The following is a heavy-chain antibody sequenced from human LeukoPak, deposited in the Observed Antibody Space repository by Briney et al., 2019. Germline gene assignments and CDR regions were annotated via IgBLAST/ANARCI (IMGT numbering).Heavy chain of an antibody. D-gene: IGHD3-10*01. CDR3: ARDQYSYGSGSSPVADY. Sequence: GASVKVSCKDSGYTVTSYGISWVRQAPGQGVEWMGWISAYNGNTNYAKKLQGRVTMTTDTATSTAYMELRSLRSDDTAVYYCARDQYSYGSGSSPVADYWGQGTLVTVSS. CDR1: GYTVTSYG. V-gene: IGHV1-18*01. CDR2: ISAYNGNT. J-gene: IGHJ4*02.